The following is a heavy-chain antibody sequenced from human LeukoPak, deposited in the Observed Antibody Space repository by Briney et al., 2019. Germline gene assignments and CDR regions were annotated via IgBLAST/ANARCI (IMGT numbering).Heavy chain of an antibody. J-gene: IGHJ4*02. D-gene: IGHD3-10*01. CDR1: GASVTSYY. CDR3: ARDPIGSGSYFDY. V-gene: IGHV4-59*02. CDR2: IYYSGNT. Sequence: SETLSLTCTVAGASVTSYYWNWIRQPPGEGLEWIGYIYYSGNTNYSPSLKSRVTISVDTSKNHFSLRLKSVTAADSAVYYCARDPIGSGSYFDYWGQGTLVTASS.